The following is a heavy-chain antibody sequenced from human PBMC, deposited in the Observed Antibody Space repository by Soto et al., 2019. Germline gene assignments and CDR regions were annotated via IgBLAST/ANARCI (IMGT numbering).Heavy chain of an antibody. J-gene: IGHJ6*02. CDR1: GFTFTNAW. V-gene: IGHV3-15*01. CDR2: IKSKTYGGTT. D-gene: IGHD6-25*01. CDR3: TTSGYGLDV. Sequence: GGSLRLSCAASGFTFTNAWMSWVRQAPGKGLEWVGRIKSKTYGGTTDYAAPVKGRFTISRDDSERTLHLQMDSLKTEDTAVYYCTTSGYGLDVWGQGTTVTVSS.